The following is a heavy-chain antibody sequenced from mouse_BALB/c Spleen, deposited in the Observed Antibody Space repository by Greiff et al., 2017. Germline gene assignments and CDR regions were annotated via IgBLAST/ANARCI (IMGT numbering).Heavy chain of an antibody. D-gene: IGHD1-1*01. CDR3: ARENSYYYGSSWFAY. CDR2: IWAGGST. J-gene: IGHJ3*01. CDR1: GFSLTSYG. V-gene: IGHV2-9*02. Sequence: VHLVESGPGLVAPSQSLSITCTVSGFSLTSYGVHWVRQPPGKGLEWLGVIWAGGSTNYNSALMSRLSISKDNSKSQVFLKMNSLQTDDTAMYYCARENSYYYGSSWFAYWGQGTLVTVSA.